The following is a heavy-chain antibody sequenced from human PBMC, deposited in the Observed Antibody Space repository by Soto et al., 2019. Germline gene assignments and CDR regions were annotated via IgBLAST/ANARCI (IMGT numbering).Heavy chain of an antibody. V-gene: IGHV1-69*01. CDR2: IIPTFGTG. J-gene: IGHJ6*02. Sequence: QVLLVQSGPEVKKPGSSVKVSCKASGGTFNNYAINWVRQAPGKGLEWMGGIIPTFGTGNHAQKFQGRVTITADEPKTTAYMELNSLRSEDTARYYCASFDGTLVRVGRSSPYEMDVWGQGTTVIVSS. CDR3: ASFDGTLVRVGRSSPYEMDV. CDR1: GGTFNNYA. D-gene: IGHD3-10*01.